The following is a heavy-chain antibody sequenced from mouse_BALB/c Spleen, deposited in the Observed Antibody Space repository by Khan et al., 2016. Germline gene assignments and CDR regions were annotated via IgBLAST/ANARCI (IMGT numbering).Heavy chain of an antibody. D-gene: IGHD6-1*01. CDR1: GYTFSNYW. J-gene: IGHJ3*01. CDR2: ILPGSGHT. V-gene: IGHV1-9*01. CDR3: ERNSDTYWFAY. Sequence: QVQLKESGAELMKPGASMKISCKATGYTFSNYWIEWVRQRPGHGLEWIGEILPGSGHTNCNEKFKGKATFTAETSSNTAYMQLSSLTSEDSAVYYCERNSDTYWFAYWGQGTLVTVSA.